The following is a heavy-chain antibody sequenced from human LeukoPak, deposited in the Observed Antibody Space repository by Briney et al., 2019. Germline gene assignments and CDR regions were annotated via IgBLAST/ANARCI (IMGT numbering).Heavy chain of an antibody. CDR3: ARGITIFGVVIADYYYYMDV. Sequence: SETLSLTCTVSGGSISSYYWSWIRQPPGKGLEWIGYIYTSGSTNYNPSLKSRVTISVDTSKNQFSLKLSSVTAADTAVYYCARGITIFGVVIADYYYYMDVWGKGTTVTVSS. CDR2: IYTSGST. J-gene: IGHJ6*03. V-gene: IGHV4-4*09. D-gene: IGHD3-3*01. CDR1: GGSISSYY.